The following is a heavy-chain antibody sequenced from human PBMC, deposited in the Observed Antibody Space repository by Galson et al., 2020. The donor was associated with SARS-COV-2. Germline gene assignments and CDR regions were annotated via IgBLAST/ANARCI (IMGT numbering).Heavy chain of an antibody. V-gene: IGHV1-69*10. D-gene: IGHD5-12*01. J-gene: IGHJ6*03. CDR2: IIPILGIA. CDR3: AQERGYSGYDLHYYYYYMDV. CDR1: RGTFSSYA. Sequence: SVQVSCQASRGTFSSYAISWVRQAPGQGLEWMGGIIPILGIANYAQKFQGRVTITEDKSTSTDYMELSSLRSEDTAVYYCAQERGYSGYDLHYYYYYMDVWGKGTTVTVSS.